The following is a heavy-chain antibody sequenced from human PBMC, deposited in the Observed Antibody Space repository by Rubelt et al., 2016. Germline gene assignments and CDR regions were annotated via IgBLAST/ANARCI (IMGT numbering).Heavy chain of an antibody. CDR3: ARGRGHYYDSSGYSY. J-gene: IGHJ4*02. CDR1: GYTFTSYA. Sequence: AEVKKPGASVKVSCKASGYTFTSYAMHWVRQAPGQRLEWMGWINAGNGNTKYSQKFQGRVTITRDTSASTAYMELSSLRSEDTAVYYCARGRGHYYDSSGYSYWGQGTLVTVSS. CDR2: INAGNGNT. V-gene: IGHV1-3*01. D-gene: IGHD3-22*01.